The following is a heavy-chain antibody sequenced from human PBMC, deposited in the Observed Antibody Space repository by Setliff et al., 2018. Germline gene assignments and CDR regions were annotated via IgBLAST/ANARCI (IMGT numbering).Heavy chain of an antibody. Sequence: GGSLRLSCAVSGFTFSSYSMSWVRQAPGKGLEWVSYISSSGSFEFYADSVKGRFTISRDNARNSVYLQMNSLRPEDTAVYYCARTCSGSGCYAGLESWGQGTPVTVSS. V-gene: IGHV3-21*05. D-gene: IGHD2-15*01. J-gene: IGHJ4*02. CDR2: ISSSGSFE. CDR3: ARTCSGSGCYAGLES. CDR1: GFTFSSYS.